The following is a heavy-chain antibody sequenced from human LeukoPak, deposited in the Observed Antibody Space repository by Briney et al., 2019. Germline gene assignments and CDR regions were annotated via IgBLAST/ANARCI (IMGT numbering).Heavy chain of an antibody. V-gene: IGHV3-74*01. J-gene: IGHJ4*02. CDR3: ARDGYSYGHRPGY. CDR2: INSGGSST. CDR1: GFTFSSYW. D-gene: IGHD5-18*01. Sequence: GGSLRLSCAASGFTFSSYWMHWVRQAPGKGLVWVSRINSGGSSTSYAGSVKGRFTISRDNAKNTLYLQMNSLRAEDTAVYYCARDGYSYGHRPGYWGQGTLVTVSS.